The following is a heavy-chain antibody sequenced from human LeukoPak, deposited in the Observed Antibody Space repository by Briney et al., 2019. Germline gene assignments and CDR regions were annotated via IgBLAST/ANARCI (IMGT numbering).Heavy chain of an antibody. CDR3: ARDAYGSGKGYFDY. V-gene: IGHV1-18*01. CDR2: ISAYDGNT. Sequence: ASEKVSCKASGYAFSSYGFSWVRQAPGQGLEWMGWISAYDGNTKSVEKLQGRVTMTKDTSTSTAYMELRSLRSDDTAVYYCARDAYGSGKGYFDYWGQGTLVTVSS. J-gene: IGHJ4*02. D-gene: IGHD3-10*01. CDR1: GYAFSSYG.